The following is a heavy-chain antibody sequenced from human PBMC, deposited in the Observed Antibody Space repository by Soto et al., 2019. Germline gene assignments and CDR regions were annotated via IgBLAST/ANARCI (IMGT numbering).Heavy chain of an antibody. CDR1: AGTFSSYS. J-gene: IGHJ6*02. V-gene: IGHV1-69*19. Sequence: QVPMVQSGAEVKKPGTSVKVSCKAAAGTFSSYSITWVRQAPGQGLEWMGGIIPMFGTANYAQKFQDRVTITADQSTRTAYMELSSLRSEDTAVYYCARGVVEIRAVGYYYYAMDAWGQGTTVTVSS. CDR2: IIPMFGTA. D-gene: IGHD2-21*01. CDR3: ARGVVEIRAVGYYYYAMDA.